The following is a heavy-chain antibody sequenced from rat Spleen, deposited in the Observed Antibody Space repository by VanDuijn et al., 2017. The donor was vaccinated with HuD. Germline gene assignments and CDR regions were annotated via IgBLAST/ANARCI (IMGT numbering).Heavy chain of an antibody. J-gene: IGHJ3*01. CDR1: GFTFSNYD. CDR2: ISTGGGNT. Sequence: EVQVVETGGGLVQPGRSLKLSCVASGFTFSNYDMAWVRQAPTKGLEWVASISTGGGNTYYPDSVKGRFTISRDNTKNTLYLQMNSLRSEDTATYYCTKTHTMGSRFAYWGQGTLVTVSS. V-gene: IGHV5S13*01. CDR3: TKTHTMGSRFAY. D-gene: IGHD1-9*01.